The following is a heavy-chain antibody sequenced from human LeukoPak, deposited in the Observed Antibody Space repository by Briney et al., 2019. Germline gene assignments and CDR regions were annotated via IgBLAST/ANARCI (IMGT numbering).Heavy chain of an antibody. V-gene: IGHV4-39*07. Sequence: SETLSLTCTVSGGSISSSSYYWSWIRQPPGKGLEWIGEINHSGSTNYNPSLKSRVTISVDTSKNQFSLKLSSVTAADTAVYYCARGGFWDNNWFDPWGQGTLVTVSS. CDR2: INHSGST. J-gene: IGHJ5*02. D-gene: IGHD3-16*01. CDR3: ARGGFWDNNWFDP. CDR1: GGSISSSSYY.